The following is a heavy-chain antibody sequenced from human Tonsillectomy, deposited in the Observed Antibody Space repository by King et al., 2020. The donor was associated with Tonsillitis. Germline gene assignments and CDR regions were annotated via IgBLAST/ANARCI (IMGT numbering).Heavy chain of an antibody. V-gene: IGHV1-69*01. CDR1: GGTFSSYA. D-gene: IGHD1-14*01. J-gene: IGHJ4*02. CDR3: AATNSRGSGNTGTDY. CDR2: IIPIFGTA. Sequence: VQLVQSGAEVKKPGSSVKVSCKASGGTFSSYAISWARQAPGQGLEWMGGIIPIFGTANYAQKFQGRVTITADESTSTAYMELSSLRSEDTAVYYCAATNSRGSGNTGTDYWGQGTLVTVSS.